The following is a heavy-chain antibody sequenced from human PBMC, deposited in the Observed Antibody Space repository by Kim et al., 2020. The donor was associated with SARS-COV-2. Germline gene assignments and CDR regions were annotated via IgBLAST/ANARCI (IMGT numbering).Heavy chain of an antibody. D-gene: IGHD6-13*01. CDR3: TRAYNLYSSSWYDY. Sequence: AASVKGRFTISRDDAKSIAYLQMNSQKTEDTAVYYCTRAYNLYSSSWYDYWGQGTLVTVSS. J-gene: IGHJ4*02. V-gene: IGHV3-49*02.